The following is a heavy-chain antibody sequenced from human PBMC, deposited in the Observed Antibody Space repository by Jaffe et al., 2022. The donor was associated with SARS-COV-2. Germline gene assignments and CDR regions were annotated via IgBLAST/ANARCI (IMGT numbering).Heavy chain of an antibody. Sequence: EVQLVESGGGLVQPGGSLRLSCAASGFTFSSYDMHWVRQATGKGLEWVSAIGTAGDTYYPGSVKGRFTISRENAKNSLYLQMNSLRAGDTAVYYCARAADPLYYYGMDVWGQGTTVTVSS. CDR3: ARAADPLYYYGMDV. J-gene: IGHJ6*02. CDR2: IGTAGDT. CDR1: GFTFSSYD. V-gene: IGHV3-13*01. D-gene: IGHD2-2*01.